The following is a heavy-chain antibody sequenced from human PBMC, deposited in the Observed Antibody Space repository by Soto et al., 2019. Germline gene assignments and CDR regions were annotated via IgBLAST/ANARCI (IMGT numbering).Heavy chain of an antibody. CDR1: GGSISSSSYY. V-gene: IGHV4-39*01. D-gene: IGHD6-19*01. Sequence: PSETLSLTCTVSGGSISSSSYYWGWIRQPPGKGLEWIGSIYYSGSTYYNPSLKSRVTISVDTSKNQFSLKLSSVTAADTAVYYCARISSSGWSGGLDYWGQGTLVTVSS. CDR3: ARISSSGWSGGLDY. CDR2: IYYSGST. J-gene: IGHJ4*02.